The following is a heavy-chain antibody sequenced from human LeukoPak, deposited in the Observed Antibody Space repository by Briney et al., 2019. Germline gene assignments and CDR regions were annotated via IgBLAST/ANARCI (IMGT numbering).Heavy chain of an antibody. CDR1: GVSISSYY. CDR2: IYYSGNT. CDR3: ARDIVGVTRAFGY. D-gene: IGHD1-26*01. V-gene: IGHV4-59*01. J-gene: IGHJ4*02. Sequence: SETLPLTCTVSGVSISSYYWSWIRQPPGKGLEWIGYIYYSGNTNYNPSLKSRGTMSVDTSKNQFSLKLSSVTAADTAVYYCARDIVGVTRAFGYWGQGTLATVSS.